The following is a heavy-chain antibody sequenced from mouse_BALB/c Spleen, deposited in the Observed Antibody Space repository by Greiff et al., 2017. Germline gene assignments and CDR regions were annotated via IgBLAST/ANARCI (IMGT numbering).Heavy chain of an antibody. CDR3: ARYSNVFAY. CDR2: ISDGGSYT. J-gene: IGHJ3*01. V-gene: IGHV5-4*02. CDR1: GFTFSDYY. Sequence: DVMLVESGGGLVKPGGSLKLSCAASGFTFSDYYMYWVRQTPEKRLEWVATISDGGSYTYYPDSVKGRFTISRDNAKNNLYLQMSSLKSEDTAMYYCARYSNVFAYWGQGTLVTVSA.